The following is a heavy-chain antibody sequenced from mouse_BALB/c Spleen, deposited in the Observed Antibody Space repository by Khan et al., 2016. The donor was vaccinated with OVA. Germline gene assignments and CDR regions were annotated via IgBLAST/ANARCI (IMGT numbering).Heavy chain of an antibody. CDR3: ARRKAGYAMDY. Sequence: QVQLQQSGAELARPGASVKMSCKASGYTFTSYTMHWVKQRPGQGLEWIGYINPSSGYTNYNQTFKDKATLTADKSSTTAYMQLSSLTSEDSAVYYCARRKAGYAMDYWGQGTSVTVSS. CDR1: GYTFTSYT. V-gene: IGHV1-4*01. J-gene: IGHJ4*01. CDR2: INPSSGYT.